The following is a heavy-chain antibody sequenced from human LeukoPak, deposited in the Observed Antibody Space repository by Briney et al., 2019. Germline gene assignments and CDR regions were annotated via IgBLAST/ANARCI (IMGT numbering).Heavy chain of an antibody. CDR2: IYTSGST. V-gene: IGHV4-4*07. CDR3: AKTQRGPELRYFDWLLTSDAFDI. D-gene: IGHD3-9*01. CDR1: GGSISSYY. J-gene: IGHJ3*02. Sequence: SETLSLTCTVSGGSISSYYWSWIRQPAGKGLEWIGRIYTSGSTNYNPSLKSRVTMSVDTSKNQFSLKLSSVTAADTAVYYCAKTQRGPELRYFDWLLTSDAFDIWGQGTMVTVSS.